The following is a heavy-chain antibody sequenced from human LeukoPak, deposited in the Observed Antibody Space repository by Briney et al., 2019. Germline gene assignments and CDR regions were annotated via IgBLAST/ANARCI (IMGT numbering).Heavy chain of an antibody. V-gene: IGHV3-21*01. J-gene: IGHJ4*02. D-gene: IGHD6-19*01. CDR3: ARAVAGKKLYYFDY. Sequence: GGSLRLSCAASGFTFSSYSMNWVRQALGKGLEWVSSISSSSSYIYYADSVKGRFTISRDNAKNSLYLQMNSLRAEDTAVYYCARAVAGKKLYYFDYWGQGTLVTVSS. CDR2: ISSSSSYI. CDR1: GFTFSSYS.